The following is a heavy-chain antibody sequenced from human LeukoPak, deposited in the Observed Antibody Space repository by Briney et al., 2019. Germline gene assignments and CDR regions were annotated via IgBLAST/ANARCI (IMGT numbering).Heavy chain of an antibody. CDR1: GGSISGYY. Sequence: SETLSLTCTVSGGSISGYYWSWIRQAAGKGLEWIAYIHSSGYTNYNPSLKSRVTISVDTSNNQFSLKVTSVTAADTAMYYCTKRQGPTSGSYDYFDPWGQGALVTVSS. V-gene: IGHV4-4*09. D-gene: IGHD1-26*01. J-gene: IGHJ5*02. CDR3: TKRQGPTSGSYDYFDP. CDR2: IHSSGYT.